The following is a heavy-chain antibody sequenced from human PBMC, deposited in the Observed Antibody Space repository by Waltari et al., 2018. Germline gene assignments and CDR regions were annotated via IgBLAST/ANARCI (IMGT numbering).Heavy chain of an antibody. J-gene: IGHJ4*02. CDR1: GFTFSSYP. CDR3: AKTMTRESHFDY. D-gene: IGHD4-17*01. Sequence: EVRLLESGGGLVQPGGSLRLSCEASGFTFSSYPMSWVRQAPGKGLEWVSVIFSGGSTYYADSVKGRFTISRDNSKNTLYLQMNSLRAEDTAVYYCAKTMTRESHFDYWGQGTLVTVSS. CDR2: IFSGGST. V-gene: IGHV3-23*03.